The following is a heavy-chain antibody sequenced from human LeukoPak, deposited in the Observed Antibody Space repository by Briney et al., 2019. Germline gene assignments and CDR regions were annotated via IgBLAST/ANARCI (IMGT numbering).Heavy chain of an antibody. CDR2: ISSSSSSI. D-gene: IGHD2-2*01. CDR1: GFTFSSYS. V-gene: IGHV3-21*04. J-gene: IGHJ6*03. CDR3: AKQAGSSTHYYYYMDV. Sequence: GGSLRLSCAASGFTFSSYSMNWVRQAPGKGLDWVSSISSSSSSIYYADSVKGRFTISRDNAKNSLYLQMNSLRAEDMALYYCAKQAGSSTHYYYYMDVWGKGTTVTVSS.